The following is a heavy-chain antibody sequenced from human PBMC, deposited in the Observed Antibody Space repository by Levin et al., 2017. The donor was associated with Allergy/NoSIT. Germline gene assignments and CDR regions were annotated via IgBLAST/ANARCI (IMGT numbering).Heavy chain of an antibody. D-gene: IGHD3-3*01. J-gene: IGHJ4*02. CDR2: IYYSGST. CDR3: ARLVGYEGYYFDY. Sequence: SQTLSLTCTVSGGSISSSSYYWGWIRQPPGKGLEWIGSIYYSGSTYYNPSLKSRVTISVDTSKNQFSLKLSSVTAADTAVYYCARLVGYEGYYFDYWGQGTLVTVSS. V-gene: IGHV4-39*01. CDR1: GGSISSSSYY.